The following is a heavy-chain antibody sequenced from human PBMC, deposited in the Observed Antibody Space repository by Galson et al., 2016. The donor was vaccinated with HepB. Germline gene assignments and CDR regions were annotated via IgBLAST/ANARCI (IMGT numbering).Heavy chain of an antibody. D-gene: IGHD2-15*01. CDR1: GYTFTGSF. CDR3: ARPKRVTIVDDAFDV. Sequence: SVKVSCKASGYTFTGSFIHWVRQAPGQGLEWMGGIIPRFPTANYAQKFRGRVTITADDSTSTAYMELSGLRSEDTAIYYCARPKRVTIVDDAFDVWGQGTMVIVSS. J-gene: IGHJ3*01. V-gene: IGHV1-69*13. CDR2: IIPRFPTA.